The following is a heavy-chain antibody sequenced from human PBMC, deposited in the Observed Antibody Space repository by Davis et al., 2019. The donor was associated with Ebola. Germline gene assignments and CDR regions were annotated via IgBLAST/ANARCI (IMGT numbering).Heavy chain of an antibody. Sequence: GESLKISCAASGFTVSSSYMNWVRQTPGKGLEWVSVIYSGGSTDYADSVKGRLTISRDNSKNTVYFQMNSLGAEDTAVYYCASRPAGMDVWGKGTTVTVSS. J-gene: IGHJ6*04. CDR3: ASRPAGMDV. CDR2: IYSGGST. D-gene: IGHD6-6*01. V-gene: IGHV3-53*01. CDR1: GFTVSSSY.